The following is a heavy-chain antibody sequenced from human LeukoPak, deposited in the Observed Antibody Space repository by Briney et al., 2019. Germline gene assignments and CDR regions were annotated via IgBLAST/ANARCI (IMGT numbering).Heavy chain of an antibody. V-gene: IGHV3-23*01. Sequence: AGGSLRLSCTASGFTFSSYPMYWVRQAPGKGLEWVSAITGNGDTTYYADSMKGRFTLSRDNSKNTLYLQMSSLRAEDTAVYYCASSRAYGFLDYWGQGSLVTVLS. CDR1: GFTFSSYP. J-gene: IGHJ4*02. D-gene: IGHD3-10*01. CDR3: ASSRAYGFLDY. CDR2: ITGNGDTT.